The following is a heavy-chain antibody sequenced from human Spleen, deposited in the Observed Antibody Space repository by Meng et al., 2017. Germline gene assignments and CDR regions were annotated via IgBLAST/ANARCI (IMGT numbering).Heavy chain of an antibody. CDR2: ISSSGSTI. V-gene: IGHV3-11*04. CDR3: ARYLQRGPFDF. Sequence: GESLKISCAASGFTFSDYYMSWIRQAPGKGLEWVSYISSSGSTIYYADSVKGRFTISRDNAKNSLYLQMNSLRAEDTAVYYCARYLQRGPFDFWGQGTLVTVSS. J-gene: IGHJ4*02. CDR1: GFTFSDYY. D-gene: IGHD3-10*01.